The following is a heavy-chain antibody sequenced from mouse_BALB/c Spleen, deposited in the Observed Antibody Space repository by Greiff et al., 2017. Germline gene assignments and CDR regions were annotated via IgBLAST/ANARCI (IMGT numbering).Heavy chain of an antibody. J-gene: IGHJ2*01. CDR2: ISNGGGST. V-gene: IGHV5-12-2*01. CDR1: GFTFSSYT. CDR3: ARNYSFDY. D-gene: IGHD2-12*01. Sequence: EVHLVESGGGLVQPGGSLKLSCAASGFTFSSYTMSWVRQTPEKRLEWVAYISNGGGSTYYPDTVKGRFTISRDNAKNTLYLQMSSLKSEDTAMYYCARNYSFDYWGQGTTLTVSS.